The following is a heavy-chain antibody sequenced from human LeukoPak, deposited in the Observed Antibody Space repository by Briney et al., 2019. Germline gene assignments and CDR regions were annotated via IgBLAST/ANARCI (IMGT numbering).Heavy chain of an antibody. CDR2: VENYGRT. D-gene: IGHD3-10*01. V-gene: IGHV4-59*11. CDR3: ARGVFGAYFDL. J-gene: IGHJ4*02. Sequence: SEILYLTCTVSGGSISSHYWSWIRQPPGKGLEWIGYVENYGRTECIPSLQSRVTLSVDTSKNQFSLKLNSVTAADTAVYYCARGVFGAYFDLWGQGTPVTVSS. CDR1: GGSISSHY.